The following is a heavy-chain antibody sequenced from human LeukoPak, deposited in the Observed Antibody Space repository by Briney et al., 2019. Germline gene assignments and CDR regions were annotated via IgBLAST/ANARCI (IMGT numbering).Heavy chain of an antibody. CDR1: GGSISSASYY. CDR3: ATPHYDSSGYYYRDAFDI. Sequence: SETLSLTCTVSGGSISSASYYWSWIRQPAGKGLEWIGRIYTSGSTDYNPSLESRVTISVDRSKNQFSLKLGSVTAADTAVYYCATPHYDSSGYYYRDAFDIWGQGTVVTVSS. CDR2: IYTSGST. V-gene: IGHV4-61*02. D-gene: IGHD3-22*01. J-gene: IGHJ3*02.